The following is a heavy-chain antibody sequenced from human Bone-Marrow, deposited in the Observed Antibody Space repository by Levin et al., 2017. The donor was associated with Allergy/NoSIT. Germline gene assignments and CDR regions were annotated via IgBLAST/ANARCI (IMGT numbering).Heavy chain of an antibody. J-gene: IGHJ4*02. D-gene: IGHD6-13*01. Sequence: LSLTCAASGFTFSSYGMHWVRQAPGKGLEWVAVIWYDGSNKYYADSVKGRFTISRDNSKNTLYLQMNSLRAEDTAVYYCARDTQQHTEYYFDYWGQGTLVTVSS. V-gene: IGHV3-33*01. CDR1: GFTFSSYG. CDR3: ARDTQQHTEYYFDY. CDR2: IWYDGSNK.